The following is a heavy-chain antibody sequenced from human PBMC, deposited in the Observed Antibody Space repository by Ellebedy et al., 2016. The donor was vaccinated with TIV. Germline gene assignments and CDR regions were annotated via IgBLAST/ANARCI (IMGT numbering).Heavy chain of an antibody. CDR3: ARDRETWFGDPTGLDY. V-gene: IGHV3-30-3*01. J-gene: IGHJ4*02. CDR2: ISYDGGDE. CDR1: GFTFSSYA. D-gene: IGHD3-10*01. Sequence: PGGSLRLSCAASGFTFSSYAMHWVHQAPGKGLEWVTVISYDGGDEYYADSVKGRFTISRDNSKNTLYLQMNSLRAEDTAVYYCARDRETWFGDPTGLDYWGQGTLVTVSS.